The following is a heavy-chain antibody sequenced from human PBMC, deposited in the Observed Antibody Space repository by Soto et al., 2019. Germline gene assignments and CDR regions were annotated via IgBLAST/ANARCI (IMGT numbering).Heavy chain of an antibody. Sequence: SLQVSCTSSGYTFTSYGISWVRQAPGQGLEWMGWISAYNGNTNYAQKLQGRVTMTTDTSTSTAYMELRSLRSDDTAVYYCARARADSSRWVYFYEWGQGILVTV. J-gene: IGHJ4*02. CDR1: GYTFTSYG. CDR3: ARARADSSRWVYFYE. V-gene: IGHV1-18*04. CDR2: ISAYNGNT. D-gene: IGHD6-13*01.